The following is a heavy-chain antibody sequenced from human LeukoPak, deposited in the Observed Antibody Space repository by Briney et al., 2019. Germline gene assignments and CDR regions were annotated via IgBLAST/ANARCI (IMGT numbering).Heavy chain of an antibody. CDR2: INPIRSGT. J-gene: IGHJ4*02. CDR3: ARKSDSYYDILTGYSIFDY. V-gene: IGHV1-2*02. Sequence: ASVKVSCKASGYTFTGYYMHWVRQAPGQGLEWMGWINPIRSGTHYVQKFQGRVTMTRDTSISTAYMELSGLRSDDTAVYYCARKSDSYYDILTGYSIFDYWGQGTLVSVSA. D-gene: IGHD3-9*01. CDR1: GYTFTGYY.